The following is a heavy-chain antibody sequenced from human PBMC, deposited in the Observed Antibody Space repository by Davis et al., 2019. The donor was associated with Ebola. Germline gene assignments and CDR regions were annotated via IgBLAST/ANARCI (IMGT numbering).Heavy chain of an antibody. Sequence: MPSETLSLTCTVSGGSVSSDNYYWSWIRQPPGKGLEWIGNIYYSGSTNYNSSLKSRVTISVDTSKNQFSLKLSSVTAADTAVYYCARGYNGWFDPWGQGTLVTVSS. D-gene: IGHD1-1*01. J-gene: IGHJ5*02. CDR3: ARGYNGWFDP. V-gene: IGHV4-61*01. CDR1: GGSVSSDNYY. CDR2: IYYSGST.